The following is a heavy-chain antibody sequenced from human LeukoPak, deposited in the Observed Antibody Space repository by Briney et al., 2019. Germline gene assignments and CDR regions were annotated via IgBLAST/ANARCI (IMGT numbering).Heavy chain of an antibody. CDR1: GFTYVDYG. CDR2: INYNGAIT. V-gene: IGHV3-20*04. CDR3: ARDRLGPSFSVSHFDL. J-gene: IGHJ4*02. D-gene: IGHD3-3*02. Sequence: GGSLRLSCATSGFTYVDYGLSWVRRAPGKGLEWLCAINYNGAITDYVDSVKGRFTISRDNAKNSLYLRMDSLRAEDTALYYCARDRLGPSFSVSHFDLWGQGTLVTVSS.